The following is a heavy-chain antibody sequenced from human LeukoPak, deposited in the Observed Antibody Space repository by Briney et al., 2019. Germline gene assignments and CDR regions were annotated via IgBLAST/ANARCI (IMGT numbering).Heavy chain of an antibody. V-gene: IGHV4-38-2*02. CDR3: ARRRGHCSSTSCYASRYYYYYYMDV. Sequence: SETLSLTCTVSGYSISSGYYWGWIRQPPGKGLEWIGSIYHSGSTYYNPSLKSRVTISVDTSKNQFSLKLSSVTAADTAVYYCARRRGHCSSTSCYASRYYYYYYMDVWGKGTTVTISS. CDR1: GYSISSGYY. J-gene: IGHJ6*03. CDR2: IYHSGST. D-gene: IGHD2-2*01.